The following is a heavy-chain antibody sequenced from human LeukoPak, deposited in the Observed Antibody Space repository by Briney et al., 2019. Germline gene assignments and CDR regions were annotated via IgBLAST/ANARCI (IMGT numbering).Heavy chain of an antibody. CDR2: VNTITGDT. CDR1: GYIFIDYY. V-gene: IGHV1-2*02. J-gene: IGHJ4*02. D-gene: IGHD1-26*01. CDR3: ARDSSGSYFDY. Sequence: ASVKVSCKASGYIFIDYYIHWVRQAPGQGLVWMGWVNTITGDTKYAEKFQGRVTMTRDTSISTAYMELSRLRSDDTAVYYCARDSSGSYFDYWGQGTLVTVSS.